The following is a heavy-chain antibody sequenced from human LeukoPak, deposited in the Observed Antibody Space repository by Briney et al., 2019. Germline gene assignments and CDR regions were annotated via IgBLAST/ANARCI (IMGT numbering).Heavy chain of an antibody. V-gene: IGHV1-2*06. D-gene: IGHD3-3*01. Sequence: ASVKVSCKASGYTFTGYYMHWVRQATGQGLEWMGRINPNSGGTNYAQKFQGRVTMTRDTSISTAYMELSRLRSDDTAVYYCARGTILERFPGRIYGMDVWGQGTTVTVSS. CDR3: ARGTILERFPGRIYGMDV. CDR1: GYTFTGYY. CDR2: INPNSGGT. J-gene: IGHJ6*02.